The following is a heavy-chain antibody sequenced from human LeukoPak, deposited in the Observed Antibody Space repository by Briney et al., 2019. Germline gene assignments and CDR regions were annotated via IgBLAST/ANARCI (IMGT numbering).Heavy chain of an antibody. CDR2: IYTSGST. J-gene: IGHJ6*03. CDR1: GGSISSYY. CDR3: ATNYYYYMDV. V-gene: IGHV4-4*07. Sequence: ASETLSLTCTASGGSISSYYWSWIRQPAGKGLEWIGRIYTSGSTNYNPSLKSRVIMSVDTSKNQFSLKLSSVTAADTAVYYCATNYYYYMDVWGKGTTVTVSS.